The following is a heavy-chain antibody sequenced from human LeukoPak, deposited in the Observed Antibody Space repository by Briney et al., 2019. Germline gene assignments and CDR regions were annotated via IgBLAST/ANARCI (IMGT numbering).Heavy chain of an antibody. CDR1: GDSISSSRRFY. CDR2: MDYSGTT. J-gene: IGHJ4*02. Sequence: SETLSLTCTVSGDSISSSRRFYWGWLRQTPGKGLEWIGSMDYSGTTDYNPSLKSRVTLSVDTSKGQFSLKLTSVTAADTALYYCARDHYNKTRYKYWGQGTLVTVSS. D-gene: IGHD1-1*01. V-gene: IGHV4-39*02. CDR3: ARDHYNKTRYKY.